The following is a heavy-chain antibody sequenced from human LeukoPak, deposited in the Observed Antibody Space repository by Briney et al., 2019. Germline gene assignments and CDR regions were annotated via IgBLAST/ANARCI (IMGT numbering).Heavy chain of an antibody. D-gene: IGHD6-25*01. CDR3: LRDTCPEHCPVSGCRVLDS. Sequence: SETLSLTCTVSGASISHDTYYWSWVRQPAGKGLEWIRHIYTSGTTTYNPSLQSRVTISLDTSKNQFSLILTSVTAADTAIYYWLRDTCPEHCPVSGCRVLDSWGQRTLVTVSS. J-gene: IGHJ4*02. V-gene: IGHV4-61*09. CDR1: GASISHDTYY. CDR2: IYTSGTT.